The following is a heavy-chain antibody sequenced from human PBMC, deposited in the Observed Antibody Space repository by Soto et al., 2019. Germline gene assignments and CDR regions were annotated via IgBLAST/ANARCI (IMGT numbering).Heavy chain of an antibody. D-gene: IGHD6-13*01. J-gene: IGHJ6*03. CDR2: ISGSGGST. CDR3: AKALSIAAAGTTHYYYMDV. V-gene: IGHV3-23*01. CDR1: GFTFSSYA. Sequence: GGSLRLSCAASGFTFSSYAMSWVRQAPGKGLEWVSAISGSGGSTYYADSVKGRFTISRDNSKNTLYLQMNSLRAEDTVVYYCAKALSIAAAGTTHYYYMDVWGKGTTVTVSS.